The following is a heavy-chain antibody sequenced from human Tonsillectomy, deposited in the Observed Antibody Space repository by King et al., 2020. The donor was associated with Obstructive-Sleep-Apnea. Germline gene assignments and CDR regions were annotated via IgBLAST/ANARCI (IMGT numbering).Heavy chain of an antibody. J-gene: IGHJ4*02. D-gene: IGHD1-26*01. V-gene: IGHV3-33*01. Sequence: VQLVESGGGVVQPGRSLRLSCAASGFTFSSYGMHWVRQAPGKGLEWVAVIWYDGSNKYYADSVKGRFTISRDNSKNTLYLQMNSLRAEDTAVYYCARADVSSYPYFDYWGQGTLVTVSS. CDR2: IWYDGSNK. CDR3: ARADVSSYPYFDY. CDR1: GFTFSSYG.